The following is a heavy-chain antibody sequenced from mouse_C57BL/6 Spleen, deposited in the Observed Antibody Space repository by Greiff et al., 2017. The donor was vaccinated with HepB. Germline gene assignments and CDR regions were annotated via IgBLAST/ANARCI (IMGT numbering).Heavy chain of an antibody. CDR1: GYTFTSYW. V-gene: IGHV1-50*01. J-gene: IGHJ3*01. CDR2: IDPSDSYT. CDR3: ASLSLAY. Sequence: VQLQQSGAELVKPGASVKLSCKASGYTFTSYWMQWVKQRPGQGLEWIGEIDPSDSYTNYNQKFKGKATLTVDTSSSTAYMQLSSLTSEDSAVYYCASLSLAYWGQGTLVTVSA.